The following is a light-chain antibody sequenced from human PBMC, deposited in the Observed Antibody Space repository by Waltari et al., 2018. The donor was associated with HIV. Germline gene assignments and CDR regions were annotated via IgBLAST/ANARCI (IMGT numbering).Light chain of an antibody. V-gene: IGLV8-61*01. CDR1: SGSVSTIYY. Sequence: QTVVTQEPSFSVSPGGTVTLTCGLSSGSVSTIYYPRWYQQTPGQAPRTLSYSTNTRCAGVPDRFSGSILGNKAALTITGAQADDESDYYCVLYMGSGISVFGGGTQLTVL. J-gene: IGLJ7*01. CDR2: STN. CDR3: VLYMGSGISV.